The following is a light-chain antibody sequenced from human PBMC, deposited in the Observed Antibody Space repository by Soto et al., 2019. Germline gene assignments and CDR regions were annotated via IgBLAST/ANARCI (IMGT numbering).Light chain of an antibody. J-gene: IGLJ2*01. V-gene: IGLV2-11*01. CDR1: SSDVGAYNS. Sequence: QPVLTQPRSVSGSPGQSVTISCTGTSSDVGAYNSVSWYQQHPDKAPKLMIYDVSQRPSGVPDRFSGSKSGNTASLTISGLQAEDEADYYCVSYTGTHIPVALGGGTKVTVL. CDR3: VSYTGTHIPVA. CDR2: DVS.